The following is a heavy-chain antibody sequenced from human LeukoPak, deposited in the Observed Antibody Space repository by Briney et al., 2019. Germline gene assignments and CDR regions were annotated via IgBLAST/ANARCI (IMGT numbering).Heavy chain of an antibody. Sequence: SETLSLTCTVSGGSISSSSYYWGWIRQPPGKGLEWIGSIYYSGSTYYNPSLKSRVTISVDTSKNQFSLKLSSVTAADTAVYYCARLSGSGSYLYYFDHWGQGTLVTVSS. CDR3: ARLSGSGSYLYYFDH. V-gene: IGHV4-39*01. CDR2: IYYSGST. D-gene: IGHD3-10*01. CDR1: GGSISSSSYY. J-gene: IGHJ4*02.